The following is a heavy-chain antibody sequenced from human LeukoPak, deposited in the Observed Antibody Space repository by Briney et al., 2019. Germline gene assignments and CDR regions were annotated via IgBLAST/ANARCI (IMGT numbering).Heavy chain of an antibody. J-gene: IGHJ4*02. CDR3: TRYYYHTSGFDY. V-gene: IGHV1-2*06. D-gene: IGHD3-22*01. Sequence: ASVKVSCKASGYTFTDYYIHWVRQAPGQGLEWMGRINPNSGGTNYAQNFQGKVTVTRDTSISTVYMELSGLRSDDTAVYYCTRYYYHTSGFDYWGQGTLVTVSS. CDR2: INPNSGGT. CDR1: GYTFTDYY.